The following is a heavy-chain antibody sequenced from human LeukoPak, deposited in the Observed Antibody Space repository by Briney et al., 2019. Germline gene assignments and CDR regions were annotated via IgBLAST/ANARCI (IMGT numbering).Heavy chain of an antibody. CDR3: ARGDTAMAFYYFDY. CDR1: GGTFSSYA. J-gene: IGHJ4*02. D-gene: IGHD5-18*01. V-gene: IGHV1-69*06. Sequence: SVKVSCKASGGTFSSYAISWVRQAPGQGLEWMGGIIPIFGTANYAQKFQGRVTITADKPTSTAYMELSSLRSEDTAVYYCARGDTAMAFYYFDYWGQGTLVTVSS. CDR2: IIPIFGTA.